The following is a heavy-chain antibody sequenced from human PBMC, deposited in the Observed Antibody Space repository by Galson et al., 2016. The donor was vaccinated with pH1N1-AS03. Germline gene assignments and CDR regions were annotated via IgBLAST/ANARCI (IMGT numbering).Heavy chain of an antibody. Sequence: SLRLSCAASGFTFSSSWMHWVRQAPGKGLVWVSRINSDGSSTNYADSVKGRFTISRDNAKNTLYPQMNSLRVEDTAVYYCARGWIGCTSTSCYGVDYWGQGTLVTVSS. CDR3: ARGWIGCTSTSCYGVDY. CDR2: INSDGSST. J-gene: IGHJ4*02. D-gene: IGHD2-2*01. V-gene: IGHV3-74*01. CDR1: GFTFSSSW.